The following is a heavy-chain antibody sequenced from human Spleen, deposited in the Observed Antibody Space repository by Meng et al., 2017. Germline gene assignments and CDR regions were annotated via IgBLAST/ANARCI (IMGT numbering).Heavy chain of an antibody. Sequence: HLAQSGGGLVKPGGSLRLSCAAAGFTFSSYAMHVVRQAPGKGLEWVAVISYDGSNKYYADSVKGRFNISRDNSKNTLYLQMNSLRAEDTAVYYCAREQLWSRALDYWGQGTLVTVSS. V-gene: IGHV3-30*01. J-gene: IGHJ4*02. CDR1: GFTFSSYA. CDR3: AREQLWSRALDY. D-gene: IGHD3-10*01. CDR2: ISYDGSNK.